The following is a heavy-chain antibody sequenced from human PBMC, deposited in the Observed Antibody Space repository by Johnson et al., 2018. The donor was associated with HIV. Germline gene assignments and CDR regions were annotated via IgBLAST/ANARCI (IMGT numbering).Heavy chain of an antibody. J-gene: IGHJ3*02. V-gene: IGHV3-30-3*01. Sequence: QVQLVESGGGVVQPGRSLRLSCAASGFTFSSYAMHWVRQAPGKGLEWVAVISYDGTNKYYADSVKGRFTISRDNSKTTLYLQMNSLRDEDTAVYYCARDGHSSTPRCAFDIWGQGTMVTVSS. CDR2: ISYDGTNK. CDR1: GFTFSSYA. CDR3: ARDGHSSTPRCAFDI. D-gene: IGHD6-13*01.